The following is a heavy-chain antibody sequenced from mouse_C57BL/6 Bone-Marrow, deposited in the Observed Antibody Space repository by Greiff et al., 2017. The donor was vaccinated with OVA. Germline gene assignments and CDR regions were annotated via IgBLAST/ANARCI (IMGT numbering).Heavy chain of an antibody. Sequence: VQLQQSGAELVRPGASVKLSCTASGFNIKDDYMHWVKQRPEQGLEWIGWIDPENGDTEYASKFQGKATITADTSSNTAYLQLSSLTSEDTAVYYCTRGNYYGSIAWFAYWGQGTLVTVSA. D-gene: IGHD1-1*01. J-gene: IGHJ3*01. V-gene: IGHV14-4*01. CDR3: TRGNYYGSIAWFAY. CDR1: GFNIKDDY. CDR2: IDPENGDT.